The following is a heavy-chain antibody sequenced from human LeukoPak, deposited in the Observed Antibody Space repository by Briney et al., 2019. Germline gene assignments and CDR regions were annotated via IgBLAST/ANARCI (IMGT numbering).Heavy chain of an antibody. J-gene: IGHJ3*02. CDR2: IRTKPNNYAT. D-gene: IGHD3-22*01. CDR3: AAILHYYDSSGYYGGAFDI. V-gene: IGHV3-73*01. Sequence: GGSLRLSCAASGFIFSGSAIHWVRQASGKGLEWVGRIRTKPNNYATAYAASVQGRFTISRDDSNNMAYLQMSSLKTEDTAVYYCAAILHYYDSSGYYGGAFDIWGQGTVVTVSS. CDR1: GFIFSGSA.